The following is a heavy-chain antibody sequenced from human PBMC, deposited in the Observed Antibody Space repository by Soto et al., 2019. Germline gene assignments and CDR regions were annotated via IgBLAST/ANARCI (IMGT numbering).Heavy chain of an antibody. V-gene: IGHV4-31*03. Sequence: QVQLQESGPGLVKPSQTLSLTCTVSGGSISSGGYYWSWIRQHPGKGLEWIGYIYYSGSTYYNPSLKSRVTISVDTSKNQFSLKLSSVTAADTAVYYCARDHNDILTGYSNFDYWGQGTLVTVSS. CDR3: ARDHNDILTGYSNFDY. J-gene: IGHJ4*02. CDR1: GGSISSGGYY. D-gene: IGHD3-9*01. CDR2: IYYSGST.